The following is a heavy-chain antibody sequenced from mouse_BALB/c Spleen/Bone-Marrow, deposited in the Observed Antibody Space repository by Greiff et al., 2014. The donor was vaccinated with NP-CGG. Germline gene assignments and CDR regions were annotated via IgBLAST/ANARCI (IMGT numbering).Heavy chain of an antibody. D-gene: IGHD1-1*01. CDR3: ASPHYYNSSPWWYFDV. Sequence: EVQVVESXGDLVKPGGSLKLSCAASGFTFSNYGMSWVRQTPDKRLEWVATISSGGSYTYYPDSLKGRFTISRDNAKNTLYLQMSSLKAEDTAMYYGASPHYYNSSPWWYFDVWGAGTSVAVSS. J-gene: IGHJ1*01. V-gene: IGHV5-6*01. CDR2: ISSGGSYT. CDR1: GFTFSNYG.